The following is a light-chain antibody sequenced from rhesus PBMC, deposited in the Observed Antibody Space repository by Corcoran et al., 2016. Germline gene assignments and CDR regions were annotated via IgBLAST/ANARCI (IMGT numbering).Light chain of an antibody. Sequence: EIVMTQSPATLSLSPGERATLSCRASQSVSSSLAWYQQKPGQAPKLLIYGASSRAPGIPYRFSGSGAGTGFTLTISSLEPEDVGVYYCQQDYSWPLTFGGGTKVELK. CDR3: QQDYSWPLT. CDR1: QSVSSS. J-gene: IGKJ4*01. V-gene: IGKV3-42*01. CDR2: GAS.